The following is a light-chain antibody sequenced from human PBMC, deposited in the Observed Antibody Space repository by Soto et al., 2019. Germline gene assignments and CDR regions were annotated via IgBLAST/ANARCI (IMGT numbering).Light chain of an antibody. J-gene: IGLJ1*01. V-gene: IGLV2-14*01. CDR2: EVS. CDR1: SRDVGGYNY. CDR3: SSYTSSSTYV. Sequence: QSALTQPASVSGSPGQSITISCAGTSRDVGGYNYVSWYQQHPGKAPKLMIYEVSNRPSGVSNRFSGSKSGNTASLTISGLQAEDEADYYCSSYTSSSTYVFGTWIKLTVL.